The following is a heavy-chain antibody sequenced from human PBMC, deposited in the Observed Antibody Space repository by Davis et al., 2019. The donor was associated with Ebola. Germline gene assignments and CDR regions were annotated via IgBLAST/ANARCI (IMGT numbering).Heavy chain of an antibody. Sequence: AASVKVSCKASGYTFTSYGISWVRQAPGQGLEWMGWISAYNGNTNYAQKLQGRVTMTTDTSTSTAYMELRSLRSDDTAVYYCARDGIGGSSYYYYGMDVWGKGTTVTVSS. V-gene: IGHV1-18*01. CDR3: ARDGIGGSSYYYYGMDV. CDR1: GYTFTSYG. D-gene: IGHD2-15*01. CDR2: ISAYNGNT. J-gene: IGHJ6*04.